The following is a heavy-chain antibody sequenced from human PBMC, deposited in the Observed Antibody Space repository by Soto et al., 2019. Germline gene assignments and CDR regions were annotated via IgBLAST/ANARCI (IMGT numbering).Heavy chain of an antibody. CDR1: GGSISSSRYY. D-gene: IGHD3-10*01. V-gene: IGHV4-39*01. CDR3: TNSNWFDP. J-gene: IGHJ5*02. Sequence: SETLSLTCTVSGGSISSSRYYWGWIRQPPGKGLEWIGRIYYSGSTYYKQSLKSRVTISVDTSKNQFSLKLSSVTAADTAVYYCTNSNWFDPWGQGTLVTVSS. CDR2: IYYSGST.